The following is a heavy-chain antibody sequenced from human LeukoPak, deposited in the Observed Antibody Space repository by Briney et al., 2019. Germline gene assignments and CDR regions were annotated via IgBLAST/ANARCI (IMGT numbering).Heavy chain of an antibody. CDR1: GYTFTSNG. Sequence: ASVKVSCKASGYTFTSNGISWVRQAPGQGLEWMGWISAYNGHTNYAQKLQGRVTMTTDTSTSTAYMELRSLGSDDTAVYYCARAGWWELPRYAFDIWGQGTMVTVSS. D-gene: IGHD1-26*01. J-gene: IGHJ3*02. V-gene: IGHV1-18*01. CDR2: ISAYNGHT. CDR3: ARAGWWELPRYAFDI.